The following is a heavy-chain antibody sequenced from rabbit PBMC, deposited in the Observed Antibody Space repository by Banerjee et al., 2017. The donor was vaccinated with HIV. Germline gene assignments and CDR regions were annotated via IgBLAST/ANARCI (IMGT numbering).Heavy chain of an antibody. J-gene: IGHJ4*01. CDR1: GFSFASNYY. V-gene: IGHV1S43*01. CDR2: IGAGSGTT. CDR3: ARDDVSSGAYGNL. D-gene: IGHD1-1*01. Sequence: QEQLVESGGGLVQPEGSLTLTCTASGFSFASNYYMCWVRQAPGKGLEWIGQIGAGSGTTWYASWAKGRFTITRSTSLNTVTLQMTNLTAADTATYFCARDDVSSGAYGNLWGPGTLVTVS.